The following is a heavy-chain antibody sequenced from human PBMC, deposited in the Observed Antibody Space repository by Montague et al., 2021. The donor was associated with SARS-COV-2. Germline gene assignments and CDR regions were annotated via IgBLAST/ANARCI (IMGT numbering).Heavy chain of an antibody. J-gene: IGHJ3*01. Sequence: VKPTQTLTLTCTFSGFSLSTSGVGVGWIRQPPGKALEWLAPIYWNDDKRYSPSLKSRLTITKDTSKNQVVLTMTNMDPVDTATYYCAHRPAIAVAGGACDRWGHGTMGTVSS. D-gene: IGHD6-19*01. CDR3: AHRPAIAVAGGACDR. CDR1: GFSLSTSGVG. V-gene: IGHV2-5*01. CDR2: IYWNDDK.